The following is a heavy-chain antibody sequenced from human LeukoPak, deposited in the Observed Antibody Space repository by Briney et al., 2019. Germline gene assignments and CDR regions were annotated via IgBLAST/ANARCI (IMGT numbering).Heavy chain of an antibody. D-gene: IGHD3-16*01. Sequence: GGSLRLSCAASGLPFSDYYMSWIRRAPGKGLEWVSYFSSSGSSIYYADSVKGRFTISRDNAKKSLYLQMNSLGAEDTAVYYCAREGAGGMGLDYWGQGTLVTVSS. CDR3: AREGAGGMGLDY. CDR1: GLPFSDYY. V-gene: IGHV3-11*04. J-gene: IGHJ4*02. CDR2: FSSSGSSI.